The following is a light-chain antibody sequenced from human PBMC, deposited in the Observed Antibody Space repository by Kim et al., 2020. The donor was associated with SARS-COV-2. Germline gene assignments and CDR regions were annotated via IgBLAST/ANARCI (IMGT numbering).Light chain of an antibody. CDR3: QQGLT. V-gene: IGKV1-39*01. CDR2: ATS. Sequence: PSSLSTSVGARVTITCRAGQSLNNYLNWYQHRPGNAPKLLIYATSNLQSGVPSRFSGSGSGSDFTLTISNLQPEDFATYYCQQGLTFGGGTKLEIK. CDR1: QSLNNY. J-gene: IGKJ4*01.